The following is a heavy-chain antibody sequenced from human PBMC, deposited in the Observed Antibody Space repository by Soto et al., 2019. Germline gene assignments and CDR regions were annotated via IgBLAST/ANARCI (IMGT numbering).Heavy chain of an antibody. Sequence: SETLSLTCAVYGGSFSGYYWSWIRQPPGKGLEWIGEINHSGSTNYNPSLKSRVTISVDTSKNQFSLKLSSVTAADTAVYYCARDQDVAARLYYYYGMDVWGQGTTVTVSS. V-gene: IGHV4-34*01. J-gene: IGHJ6*02. CDR3: ARDQDVAARLYYYYGMDV. D-gene: IGHD6-6*01. CDR1: GGSFSGYY. CDR2: INHSGST.